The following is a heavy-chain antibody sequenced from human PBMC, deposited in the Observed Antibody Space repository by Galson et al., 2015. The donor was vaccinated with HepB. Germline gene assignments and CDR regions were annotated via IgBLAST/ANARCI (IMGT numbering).Heavy chain of an antibody. V-gene: IGHV4-59*01. J-gene: IGHJ4*02. CDR2: IYYSGST. CDR1: GGSISSYY. D-gene: IGHD3-22*01. CDR3: ARVKEYYYDSSPMPGYFDY. Sequence: ETLSLTCTVSGGSISSYYWSWIRQPPGKGLEWIGYIYYSGSTNYNPSLKSRVTISVDTSKNQFSLKLSSVTAVDTAVYYCARVKEYYYDSSPMPGYFDYWGQGTLVTVSS.